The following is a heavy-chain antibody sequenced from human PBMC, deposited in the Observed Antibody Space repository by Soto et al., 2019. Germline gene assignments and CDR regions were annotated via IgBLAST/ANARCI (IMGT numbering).Heavy chain of an antibody. J-gene: IGHJ4*02. CDR2: ITSGSGSTM. D-gene: IGHD3-3*01. CDR3: VRDTFAGPGY. V-gene: IGHV3-48*02. CDR1: GFIFSSNG. Sequence: GGSLRLSCAASGFIFSSNGMNWVRQAPGKGLEWISYITSGSGSTMYYADSVKGRFTISRDNAKNSVYLQMNSLRDEDTAVYYCVRDTFAGPGYWGQGTLVTVSS.